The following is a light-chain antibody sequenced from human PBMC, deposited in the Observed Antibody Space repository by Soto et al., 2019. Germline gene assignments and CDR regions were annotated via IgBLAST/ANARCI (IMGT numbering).Light chain of an antibody. CDR1: QGISSA. V-gene: IGKV1-13*02. J-gene: IGKJ5*01. Sequence: AIQLTQSPSSLSASVGDRVSITCRASQGISSALAWYQHKPGKPPKLLIYDASSLQSGVPSRFSGSESGTDCTLTISSLQPDDFAIYYCQQLNTFPFTFGQGTGLEIK. CDR3: QQLNTFPFT. CDR2: DAS.